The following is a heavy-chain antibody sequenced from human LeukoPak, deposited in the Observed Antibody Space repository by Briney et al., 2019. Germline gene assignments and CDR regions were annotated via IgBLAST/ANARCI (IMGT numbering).Heavy chain of an antibody. CDR1: GGSISSSSYY. J-gene: IGHJ6*03. D-gene: IGHD1-26*01. CDR3: ARWIVGATIKLDASYYYYYMDV. V-gene: IGHV4-39*07. CDR2: IYHSGST. Sequence: TPSETLSLTCTVSGGSISSSSYYWGWIRQPPGKGLEWIGSIYHSGSTNYNPSLKSRVTISVDKSKNQFSLKLSSVTAADTAVYYCARWIVGATIKLDASYYYYYMDVWGKGTTVTVSS.